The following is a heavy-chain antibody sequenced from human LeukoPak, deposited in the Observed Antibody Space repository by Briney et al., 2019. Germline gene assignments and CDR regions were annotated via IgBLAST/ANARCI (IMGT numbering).Heavy chain of an antibody. D-gene: IGHD3-3*01. V-gene: IGHV4-39*01. Sequence: PSETLSLTCTVSGGSISSSSYYWGWIRQPPGKGLEWIGSIYYSGSTYYNPSLKSRVTISVDTSKNQFSLKLSSVTAADTVVYYCARNPQITIFGVVTPGAFDIWGQGTMVTVSS. CDR1: GGSISSSSYY. CDR2: IYYSGST. J-gene: IGHJ3*02. CDR3: ARNPQITIFGVVTPGAFDI.